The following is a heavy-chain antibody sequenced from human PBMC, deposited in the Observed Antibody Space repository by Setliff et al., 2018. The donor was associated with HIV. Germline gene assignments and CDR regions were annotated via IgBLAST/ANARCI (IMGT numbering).Heavy chain of an antibody. CDR3: ARVATGPESFDI. Sequence: SETLSLTCTVSGYSISSGYYWGWIRQPPGKGLEWIGSIYHSGSTYYNPSLKSRVTISVDTSKNQFSLKLSSVTAADTAVYYCARVATGPESFDIWGQGTMVTVSS. D-gene: IGHD3-9*01. CDR1: GYSISSGYY. CDR2: IYHSGST. V-gene: IGHV4-38-2*02. J-gene: IGHJ3*02.